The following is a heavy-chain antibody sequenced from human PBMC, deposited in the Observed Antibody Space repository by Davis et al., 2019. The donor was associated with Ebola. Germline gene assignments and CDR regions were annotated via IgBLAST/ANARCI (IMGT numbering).Heavy chain of an antibody. J-gene: IGHJ6*02. V-gene: IGHV1-18*01. CDR1: GYTFTSYG. CDR2: NSAYNGNT. D-gene: IGHD3-3*01. CDR3: ARDPVTIFGVVYYYYYGMDV. Sequence: ASVNVSCKASGYTFTSYGISWVRQAPGQGLEWMGWNSAYNGNTNYAQKLQGRVTMTTDTSTSTAYMELRSLRSDDTAVYYCARDPVTIFGVVYYYYYGMDVWGQGTTVTVSS.